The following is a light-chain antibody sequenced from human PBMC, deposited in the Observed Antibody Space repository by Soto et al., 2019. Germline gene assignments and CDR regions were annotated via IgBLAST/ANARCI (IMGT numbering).Light chain of an antibody. CDR3: QSYDSSLSGWV. CDR2: GNS. CDR1: RSNIGAGYD. V-gene: IGLV1-40*01. J-gene: IGLJ3*02. Sequence: QSVLTQPPSVSGAQGQRVTISCTESRSNIGAGYDVHWYQQLPGTAPKLLIYGNSNRPSGVPDRFSGSKSGTSASLAITGLQAEDEADYYCQSYDSSLSGWVFGGGTKLTVL.